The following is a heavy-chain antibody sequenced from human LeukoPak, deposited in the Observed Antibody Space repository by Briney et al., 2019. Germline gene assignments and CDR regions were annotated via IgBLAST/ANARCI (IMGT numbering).Heavy chain of an antibody. J-gene: IGHJ4*02. D-gene: IGHD3-3*01. CDR2: IKSRGGGETT. CDR1: GFGFTAAW. CDR3: AWQTEFDFWRMDC. Sequence: GGSLRLSCAASGFGFTAAWMSWVRQAPGKGPEWVGRIKSRGGGETTDDAAPVKGRFTISRDDSKDTLYLQMDGLKTEDTAVYYCAWQTEFDFWRMDCWGLGTLVTVSS. V-gene: IGHV3-15*01.